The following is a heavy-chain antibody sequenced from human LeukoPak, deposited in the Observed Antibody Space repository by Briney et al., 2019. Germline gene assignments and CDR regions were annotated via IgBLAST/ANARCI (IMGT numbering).Heavy chain of an antibody. CDR2: ISTYNGKT. V-gene: IGHV1-18*01. CDR3: ARDGGVITPYSDF. Sequence: GASVKVSCKASGYSFISYGISWVRQAPGQGLEWRGWISTYNGKTNYAQKLQGRVTMTTDTFTSTAYMELRSLRSDDTAVYYCARDGGVITPYSDFWGQGTLVTVSS. CDR1: GYSFISYG. J-gene: IGHJ4*02. D-gene: IGHD3-16*02.